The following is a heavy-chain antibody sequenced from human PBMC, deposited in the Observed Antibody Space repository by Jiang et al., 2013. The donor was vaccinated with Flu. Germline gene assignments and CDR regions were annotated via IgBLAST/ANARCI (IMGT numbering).Heavy chain of an antibody. CDR1: IHLQDPC. J-gene: IGHJ6*02. D-gene: IGHD3-10*01. CDR2: ISYDGRKE. V-gene: IGHV3-30*04. Sequence: QLVESGGGVVQPREVPETLLCGLGIHLQDPCYALGPPGSRQGLEWVAVISYDGRKENYADSVKGRFTISRDNSKNTLYLQMTSLRVEDTAVYYCARSREVRGPIWSRMGQNYYYYGMDVWGQGTTVT. CDR3: ARSREVRGPIWSRMGQNYYYYGMDV.